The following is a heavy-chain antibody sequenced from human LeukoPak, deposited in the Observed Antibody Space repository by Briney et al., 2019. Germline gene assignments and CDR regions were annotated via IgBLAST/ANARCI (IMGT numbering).Heavy chain of an antibody. CDR2: ISPSGGST. Sequence: VSVKVSCKAFGYTFTSNYMHWVRQAPGQGPEWMGVISPSGGSTTYAQKFQGRVTLTRDMSTSTDYLELSSLRSEDTAVYYCARGEYSYGPYFDYWGQGTLVTVSS. CDR3: ARGEYSYGPYFDY. V-gene: IGHV1-46*01. CDR1: GYTFTSNY. D-gene: IGHD5-18*01. J-gene: IGHJ4*02.